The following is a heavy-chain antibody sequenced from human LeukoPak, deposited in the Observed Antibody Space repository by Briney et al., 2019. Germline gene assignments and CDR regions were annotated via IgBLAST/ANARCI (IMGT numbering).Heavy chain of an antibody. Sequence: PGGSLRLSCAASGFTFTSYWMSWVRQAPGKGLEWVASIKQDGSEKYYVDSVKGRFTISRDNVKNSLYLQMNSLRAEDTAVYYCARVDFWSGYHTYYYYMDVWGKGTTVTVS. CDR3: ARVDFWSGYHTYYYYMDV. CDR1: GFTFTSYW. CDR2: IKQDGSEK. V-gene: IGHV3-7*01. J-gene: IGHJ6*03. D-gene: IGHD3-3*01.